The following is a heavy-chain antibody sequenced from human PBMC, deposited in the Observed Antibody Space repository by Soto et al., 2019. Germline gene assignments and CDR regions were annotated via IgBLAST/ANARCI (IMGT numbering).Heavy chain of an antibody. CDR3: ARVTPGNNLYYFSGLDV. V-gene: IGHV3-30-3*01. CDR2: ISYEGSNT. CDR1: GFTFDTYG. D-gene: IGHD1-1*01. Sequence: QVHLVESGGGVAQPGRSLRLSCVASGFTFDTYGIHWVRQAPGKGLQWVALISYEGSNTYYADSVRGRFTISRDNSKNTLYLQINALRPDDTGVYYCARVTPGNNLYYFSGLDVWGRGTSVIVSS. J-gene: IGHJ6*02.